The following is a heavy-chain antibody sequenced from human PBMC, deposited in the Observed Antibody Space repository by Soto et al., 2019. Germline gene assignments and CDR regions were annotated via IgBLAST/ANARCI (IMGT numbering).Heavy chain of an antibody. V-gene: IGHV4-39*01. CDR3: ASPRSPDY. Sequence: QLQLQESGPGLVKPSETLSLTCTVSGGSISSSSYYWGWIRQPPGKGLEWIGSIYYSGSTYYNPSLKSRVXXPADTSKTQFPLKLTSVTAADSAVYYCASPRSPDYWGQGTLVTVSS. CDR1: GGSISSSSYY. CDR2: IYYSGST. J-gene: IGHJ4*02.